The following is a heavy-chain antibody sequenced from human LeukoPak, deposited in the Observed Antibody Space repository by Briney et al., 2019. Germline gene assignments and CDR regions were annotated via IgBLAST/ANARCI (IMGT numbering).Heavy chain of an antibody. CDR3: ATNPWAQGETAAIGPFDP. D-gene: IGHD1-26*01. J-gene: IGHJ5*02. Sequence: GSLRLSCAASGFTFSSYEMNWVRRAPGKGLEWVSSIIDRSGYIYYAESVRGRFTISRDNAKNSVSLHMTSLRDQDTAVYHCATNPWAQGETAAIGPFDPWGQGTLVIVSS. V-gene: IGHV3-21*01. CDR2: IIDRSGYI. CDR1: GFTFSSYE.